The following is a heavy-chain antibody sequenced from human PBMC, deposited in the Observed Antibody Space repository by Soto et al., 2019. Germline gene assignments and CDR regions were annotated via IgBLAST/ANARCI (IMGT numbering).Heavy chain of an antibody. CDR3: ARELGYCSSTSCDLGDV. Sequence: QVQLVQSGAEVKKPGSSVKVSCKASGGTFSSYAISWVRQAPGQGLEWMGGIIPIFGTANYAQKFQGRVTITADKSTSTAYMELSSLRSEDTDVYYCARELGYCSSTSCDLGDVWGQGTTVTVSS. CDR1: GGTFSSYA. CDR2: IIPIFGTA. D-gene: IGHD2-2*01. J-gene: IGHJ6*02. V-gene: IGHV1-69*06.